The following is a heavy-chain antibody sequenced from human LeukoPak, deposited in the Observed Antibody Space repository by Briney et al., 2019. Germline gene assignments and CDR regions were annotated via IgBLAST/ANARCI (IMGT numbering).Heavy chain of an antibody. CDR1: GFTFTNYH. CDR3: ARAIRGDYGPNQRDN. Sequence: ASVKVSCKASGFTFTNYHMHRVRQAPGQGLEWMGIINPRSSTSYAQKFQGRVTMTRDTSTSTVYMELSSLRSEDTAVYYCARAIRGDYGPNQRDNWGQGTLVTVSS. J-gene: IGHJ4*02. CDR2: INPRSST. D-gene: IGHD4-17*01. V-gene: IGHV1-46*01.